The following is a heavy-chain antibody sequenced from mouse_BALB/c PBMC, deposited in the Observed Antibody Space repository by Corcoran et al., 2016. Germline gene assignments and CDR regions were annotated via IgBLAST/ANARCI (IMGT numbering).Heavy chain of an antibody. J-gene: IGHJ4*01. D-gene: IGHD6-1*01. CDR2: INTYTGEP. CDR3: AREPYAMYY. Sequence: QIQLVQYGPALKKPGETAKISCKASGYTFTNYGMNWVKQAPGKGLKWMGWINTYTGEPTYADDFKGRFAFSLETTASTAYLQINNLKNEDTATYFCAREPYAMYYWGQGTSVTVSS. V-gene: IGHV9-3-1*01. CDR1: GYTFTNYG.